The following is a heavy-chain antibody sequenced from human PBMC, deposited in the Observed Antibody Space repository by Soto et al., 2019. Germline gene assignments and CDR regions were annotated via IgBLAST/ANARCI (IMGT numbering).Heavy chain of an antibody. Sequence: PSETLSLTCTVSGGSVNSGGCYWTWIRQHPGKGLEWIGYIYYSGSTYYNASLKSRVTMSIDTSKNQFSLKMNSVTAADTAMYYCARVQDQQHSWSNDYWGQGTLVTVSS. CDR1: GGSVNSGGCY. V-gene: IGHV4-61*08. J-gene: IGHJ4*02. CDR3: ARVQDQQHSWSNDY. D-gene: IGHD4-4*01. CDR2: IYYSGST.